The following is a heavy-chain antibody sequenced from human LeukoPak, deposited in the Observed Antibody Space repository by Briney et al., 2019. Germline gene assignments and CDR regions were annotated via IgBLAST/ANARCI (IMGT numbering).Heavy chain of an antibody. J-gene: IGHJ3*02. CDR3: TTDALVYYYVSSGDLDAFDI. V-gene: IGHV3-15*01. CDR2: IKSKTDGGTT. D-gene: IGHD3-22*01. Sequence: GGSLRLSCAASGFTFSNAWMSWVRQAPGKGLEWVGRIKSKTDGGTTDYAAPVKGRFTISRDDSKNTLYLQMNSLKTEDTAVYYCTTDALVYYYVSSGDLDAFDIWGQGAMVTVSS. CDR1: GFTFSNAW.